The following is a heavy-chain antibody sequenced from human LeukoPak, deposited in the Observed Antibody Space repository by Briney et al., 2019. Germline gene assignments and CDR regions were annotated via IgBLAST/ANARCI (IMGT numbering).Heavy chain of an antibody. J-gene: IGHJ5*02. CDR1: GGSISSSNYY. V-gene: IGHV4-39*01. Sequence: PSETLSLTCTVSGGSISSSNYYWGWIRQPPGKGLEWIGSIYYSGSTYYNPSLKSRVTISVDTSKNNYSLKLSSVTAADTAVYYCARTPYSSGWYYWFDPWGQGTLVTVSS. CDR3: ARTPYSSGWYYWFDP. D-gene: IGHD6-19*01. CDR2: IYYSGST.